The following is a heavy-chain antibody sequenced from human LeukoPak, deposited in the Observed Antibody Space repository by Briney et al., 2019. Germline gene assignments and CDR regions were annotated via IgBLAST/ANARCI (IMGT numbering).Heavy chain of an antibody. CDR3: ARTIVGATPSDY. CDR1: GFTFSSYG. D-gene: IGHD1-26*01. V-gene: IGHV3-30*03. J-gene: IGHJ4*02. CDR2: ISYDGSNK. Sequence: GGSLRLSCAASGFTFSSYGMHWVRQAPGKGLEWVAVISYDGSNKYYADSVKGRFTISRDNSKNTLYLQMNSLRAEDTAVYYCARTIVGATPSDYWGQGTLVTVSS.